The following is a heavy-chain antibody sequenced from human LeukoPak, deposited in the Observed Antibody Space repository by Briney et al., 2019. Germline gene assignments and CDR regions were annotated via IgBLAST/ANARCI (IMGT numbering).Heavy chain of an antibody. CDR3: ARGWVSYCGGDCYYFDY. CDR2: ISAYNGNT. D-gene: IGHD2-21*02. J-gene: IGHJ4*02. V-gene: IGHV1-18*04. Sequence: ASVKVSCKASGYTFSGYYMHWVRQAPGQGLEWMGWISAYNGNTNYAQKLQGRVTMTTDTSTSTAYMELRSLRSDDTAVYYCARGWVSYCGGDCYYFDYWGQGTLVTVSS. CDR1: GYTFSGYY.